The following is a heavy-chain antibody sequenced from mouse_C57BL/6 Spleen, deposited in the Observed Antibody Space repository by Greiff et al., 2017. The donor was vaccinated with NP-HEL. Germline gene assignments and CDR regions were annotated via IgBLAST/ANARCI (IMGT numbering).Heavy chain of an antibody. CDR2: ISSGGDYI. CDR3: TRGGLGSSPYYAMDY. Sequence: GQVVESGEGLVKPGGSLKLSCAASGFTFSSYAMSWVRQTPEKRLEWVAYISSGGDYIYYADTVKGRFTISRDNARNTLYLQMSSLKSEDTAMYYCTRGGLGSSPYYAMDYWGQGTSVTVSS. J-gene: IGHJ4*01. CDR1: GFTFSSYA. V-gene: IGHV5S21*01. D-gene: IGHD1-1*01.